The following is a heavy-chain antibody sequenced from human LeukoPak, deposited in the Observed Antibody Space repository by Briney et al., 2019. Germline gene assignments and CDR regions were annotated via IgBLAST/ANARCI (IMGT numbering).Heavy chain of an antibody. CDR1: GGSISSYY. CDR2: IYYSGST. CDR3: ASASKVLRYCSSTSCYSDYFDY. J-gene: IGHJ4*02. V-gene: IGHV4-59*08. D-gene: IGHD2-2*01. Sequence: SETLSLTCTVSGGSISSYYWSWIRQPPGKGLEWIGYIYYSGSTNYNPSLKSRVTISVDTSKNQFSLKLSSVTAADTAVYYCASASKVLRYCSSTSCYSDYFDYWGQGTLVTVSS.